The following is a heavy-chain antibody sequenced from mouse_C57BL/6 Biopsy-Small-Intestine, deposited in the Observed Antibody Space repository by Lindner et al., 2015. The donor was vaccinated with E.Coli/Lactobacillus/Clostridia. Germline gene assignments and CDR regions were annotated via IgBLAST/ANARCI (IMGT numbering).Heavy chain of an antibody. CDR1: GYVFNNAW. CDR2: IYPGDGDT. J-gene: IGHJ1*01. Sequence: VQLQESGPELVKPGASVKISCKTSGYVFNNAWMNWVKQRPGKGLEWTGWIYPGDGDTDYTGKFKGKATLTADNSSSTAYMQLSSLTSEDSAVYFCARSSYYGNYDWYFDVWGAGTTVTVSS. V-gene: IGHV1-82*01. D-gene: IGHD2-10*01. CDR3: ARSSYYGNYDWYFDV.